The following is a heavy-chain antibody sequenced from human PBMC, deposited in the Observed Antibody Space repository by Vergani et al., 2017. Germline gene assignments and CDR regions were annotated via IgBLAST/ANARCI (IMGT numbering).Heavy chain of an antibody. CDR1: GGSFSGYY. J-gene: IGHJ6*02. Sequence: VQLQQWGAGLLKPSETLSLTCAVYGGSFSGYYWSWIRQPPGKGLEWIGEIKHSGSTNYNPSLKSRVTISVDTSKNQFSLKLSTVTAADTAVYYWARGDRLRFLEWIRGAGYYYCMDVWGQGTTVTVSS. CDR3: ARGDRLRFLEWIRGAGYYYCMDV. V-gene: IGHV4-34*01. D-gene: IGHD3-3*01. CDR2: IKHSGST.